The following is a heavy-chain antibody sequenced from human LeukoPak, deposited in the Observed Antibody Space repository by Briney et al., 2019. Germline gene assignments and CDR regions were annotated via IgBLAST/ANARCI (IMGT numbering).Heavy chain of an antibody. D-gene: IGHD3-10*01. J-gene: IGHJ4*02. CDR2: ISAYNGNT. V-gene: IGHV1-18*01. CDR3: ARDGFGELLYYFDY. CDR1: GYTFTSYG. Sequence: ASVKVSCKASGYTFTSYGISWVRQAPGQGLEWMGWISAYNGNTNYAQKLQGRVTMTTDTSTSAAYMELRSLRSDDTAVYYCARDGFGELLYYFDYWGQGTLVTVSS.